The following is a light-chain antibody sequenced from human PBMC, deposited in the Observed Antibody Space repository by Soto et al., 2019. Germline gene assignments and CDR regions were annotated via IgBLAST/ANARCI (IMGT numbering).Light chain of an antibody. CDR2: EVS. V-gene: IGLV2-14*01. CDR3: SSYTRSSTLDI. CDR1: SSDVGGYNY. Sequence: QSALTQPASVSGSPGQSITISCTGTSSDVGGYNYVSWYQQHPGKAPKLIIYEVSDRPSGVSNRFSGSKSGNTASLTISRLQAEDEADYYCSSYTRSSTLDIFGTGTKLTVL. J-gene: IGLJ1*01.